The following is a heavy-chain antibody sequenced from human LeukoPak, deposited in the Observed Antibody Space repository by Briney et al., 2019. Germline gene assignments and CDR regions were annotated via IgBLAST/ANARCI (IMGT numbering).Heavy chain of an antibody. J-gene: IGHJ3*02. D-gene: IGHD3/OR15-3a*01. Sequence: GGSLRLSCAASGFTFENYAMHWVRQPPGKGLEWVSGIRGNGSDIGYADSVKGRFTISRDDAKNSLYLQINSLRTEDTALYYCTKDTSRTGWHRGAFAIWGQGTMVTVSS. CDR2: IRGNGSDI. CDR1: GFTFENYA. CDR3: TKDTSRTGWHRGAFAI. V-gene: IGHV3-9*01.